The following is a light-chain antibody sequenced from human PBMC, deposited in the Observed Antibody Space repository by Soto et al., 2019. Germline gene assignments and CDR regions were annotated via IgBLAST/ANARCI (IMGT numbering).Light chain of an antibody. CDR3: SSYTRSATWV. Sequence: QSALTQPASVSGSPGQSITISSPETTVKVGGYNYVSGYKQHPGKAPKLLVYEVSNRPSGVSNRFSGFKSGNTASLTISGLQNEDEADYYCSSYTRSATWVFGGGTQLTV. J-gene: IGLJ3*02. CDR2: EVS. CDR1: TVKVGGYNY. V-gene: IGLV2-14*01.